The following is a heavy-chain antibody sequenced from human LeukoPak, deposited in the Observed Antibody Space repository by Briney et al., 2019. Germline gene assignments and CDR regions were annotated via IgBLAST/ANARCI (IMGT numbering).Heavy chain of an antibody. V-gene: IGHV1-69*13. J-gene: IGHJ5*02. D-gene: IGHD2-15*01. CDR1: GGTFSSYA. CDR3: ARDRVCSGGSCYSYNWFDP. Sequence: SVKVSCKTSGGTFSSYAISWVRQAPGQGLEWMGGIIPIFGTANYAQKFQGRVTITADESTSTAYMELSSLRSEGTAVYYCARDRVCSGGSCYSYNWFDPWGQGTLVTVSS. CDR2: IIPIFGTA.